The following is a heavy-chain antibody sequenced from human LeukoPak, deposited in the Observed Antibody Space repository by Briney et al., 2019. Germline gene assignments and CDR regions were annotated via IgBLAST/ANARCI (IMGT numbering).Heavy chain of an antibody. V-gene: IGHV3-48*04. CDR1: GFTFSSYS. Sequence: PGGSLRLSCAASGFTFSSYSMNWVRQAPGKGLEWVSYISSSRSTIYYADSVKGRFTISRDNAKNSLYLQMNSLRAEDTAVYYCARSGSGSYYNHMDVWGKGTTVTVSS. J-gene: IGHJ6*03. D-gene: IGHD3-10*01. CDR3: ARSGSGSYYNHMDV. CDR2: ISSSRSTI.